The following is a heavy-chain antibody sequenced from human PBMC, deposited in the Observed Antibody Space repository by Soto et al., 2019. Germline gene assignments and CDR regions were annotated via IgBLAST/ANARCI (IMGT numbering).Heavy chain of an antibody. Sequence: GGSLRLSCAASGFTFSSYGMHWVRQAPGKGLEWVAVISYDGSNKYYADSVKGRFTISRDNSKNTLYLQMNSLRAEDTAVYYCASRDYGDYGGFFYYGMDVWGQGTTVTVSS. V-gene: IGHV3-30*03. CDR2: ISYDGSNK. CDR1: GFTFSSYG. CDR3: ASRDYGDYGGFFYYGMDV. J-gene: IGHJ6*02. D-gene: IGHD4-17*01.